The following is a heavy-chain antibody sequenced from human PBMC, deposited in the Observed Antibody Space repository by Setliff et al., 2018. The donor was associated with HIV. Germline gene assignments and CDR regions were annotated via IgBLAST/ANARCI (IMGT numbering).Heavy chain of an antibody. Sequence: SETLSLTCTVSGGSISSGRYYWGWIRQPPGKGLEWIGSIYYSGSTYYNPSLKSRVTISVDTSKNHFSLKLSSVTAADTAVYYCARSGLTYYYDSSGYWDWGQGTQVTVTS. CDR2: IYYSGST. CDR1: GGSISSGRYY. CDR3: ARSGLTYYYDSSGYWD. J-gene: IGHJ4*02. D-gene: IGHD3-22*01. V-gene: IGHV4-39*02.